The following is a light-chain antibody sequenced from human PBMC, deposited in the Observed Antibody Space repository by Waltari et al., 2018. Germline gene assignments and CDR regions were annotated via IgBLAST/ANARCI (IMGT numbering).Light chain of an antibody. Sequence: QSALTQPASVSGSPGQSITISCTRTNSDIGGYNYVSWYPQHPGKATKLMIYDVSMRPAGVSIRFTGSKSGKTASQTISGLQPDDKAEYYCSAYTSRATYVVGTGTKVTVL. CDR2: DVS. CDR3: SAYTSRATYV. CDR1: NSDIGGYNY. V-gene: IGLV2-14*03. J-gene: IGLJ1*01.